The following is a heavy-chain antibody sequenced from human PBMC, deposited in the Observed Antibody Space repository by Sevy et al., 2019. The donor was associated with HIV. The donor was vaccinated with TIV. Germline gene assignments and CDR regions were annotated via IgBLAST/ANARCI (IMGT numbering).Heavy chain of an antibody. Sequence: ASVKVSCKASGYTFTGYYMHWVRQAPGQGLEWMGWINPKSGGTNYAQNFQGRVTMTRDTSISTAYMELTRLRSDDTAVYHCARDLRPLDIVIQPVITGPVDYWGQGTLVTVSS. CDR1: GYTFTGYY. D-gene: IGHD2-2*03. CDR2: INPKSGGT. V-gene: IGHV1-2*02. J-gene: IGHJ4*02. CDR3: ARDLRPLDIVIQPVITGPVDY.